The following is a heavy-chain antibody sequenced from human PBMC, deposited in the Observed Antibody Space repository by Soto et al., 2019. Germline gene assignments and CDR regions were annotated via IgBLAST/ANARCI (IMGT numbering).Heavy chain of an antibody. CDR2: IYYTGSI. Sequence: SETLSLTCSVSGGSISSGDSFWSWIRQPPGKGLEWIGYIYYTGSIFYNPSLQSRVSISVDTSKNQFSLKLSSVTAADTAVYYCARGDCSGGSCYSGYYYYGMDVWGQGTTVTVSS. CDR1: GGSISSGDSF. CDR3: ARGDCSGGSCYSGYYYYGMDV. D-gene: IGHD2-15*01. V-gene: IGHV4-30-4*01. J-gene: IGHJ6*02.